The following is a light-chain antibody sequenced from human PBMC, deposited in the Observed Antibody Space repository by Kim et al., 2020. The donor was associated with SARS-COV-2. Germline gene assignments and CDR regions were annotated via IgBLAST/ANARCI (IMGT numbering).Light chain of an antibody. J-gene: IGLJ3*02. CDR3: AAWDDSLNARV. CDR2: SNN. CDR1: SSNIGSNT. Sequence: ELTQPPSASGTPGQRVTISCSGSSSNIGSNTVNWYQQLPGTAPKLLIYSNNQRPSGVPDRFSGSKSGTSASLAISGLQSEDEADYYCAAWDDSLNARVFGGGTQLTVL. V-gene: IGLV1-44*01.